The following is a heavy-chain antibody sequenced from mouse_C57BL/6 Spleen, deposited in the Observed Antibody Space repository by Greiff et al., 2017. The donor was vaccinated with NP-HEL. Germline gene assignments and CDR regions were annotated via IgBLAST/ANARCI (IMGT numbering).Heavy chain of an antibody. CDR1: GYAFTNYL. CDR3: ARYGSSPYYAMDY. J-gene: IGHJ4*01. Sequence: QVQLKESGAELVRPGTSVKVSCKASGYAFTNYLIEWVKQRPGQGLEWIGVINPGSGGTNYNEKFKGKATLTADKSSSTAYMQLSSLTSEDSAVYFCARYGSSPYYAMDYWGQGTSVTVSS. CDR2: INPGSGGT. D-gene: IGHD1-1*01. V-gene: IGHV1-54*01.